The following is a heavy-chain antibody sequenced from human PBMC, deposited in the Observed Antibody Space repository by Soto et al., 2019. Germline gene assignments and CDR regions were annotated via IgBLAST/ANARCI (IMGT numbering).Heavy chain of an antibody. CDR3: ARGPFVLDDRMANYYYYGMDV. D-gene: IGHD3-9*01. V-gene: IGHV3-30-3*01. Sequence: GGSLRLSCAASGFTFSSYAMHWVRQAPGKGLEWVAVISYDGSNKYYADSVKGRFTISRDNSKNTLYLKMNSLRAEDTAVYYCARGPFVLDDRMANYYYYGMDVWGQGTTVTVSS. CDR1: GFTFSSYA. J-gene: IGHJ6*02. CDR2: ISYDGSNK.